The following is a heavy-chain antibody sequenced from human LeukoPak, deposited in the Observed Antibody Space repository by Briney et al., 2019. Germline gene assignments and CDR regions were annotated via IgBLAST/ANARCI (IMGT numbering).Heavy chain of an antibody. CDR3: ARARDYGGNAIFFDY. V-gene: IGHV3-20*04. D-gene: IGHD4-23*01. J-gene: IGHJ4*02. CDR2: ISWNGGST. Sequence: GGSLSLSCAASGFTFDDYGMSWVRQVPGEGLEWVSDISWNGGSTDYAASVKDRFTVSRDNAKSSLLLQMNSLRAEDTALYYCARARDYGGNAIFFDYWGQGTLVTVSS. CDR1: GFTFDDYG.